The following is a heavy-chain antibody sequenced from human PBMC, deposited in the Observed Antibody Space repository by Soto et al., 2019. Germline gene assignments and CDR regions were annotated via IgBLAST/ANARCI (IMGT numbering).Heavy chain of an antibody. J-gene: IGHJ4*02. Sequence: QLVESGGGLVQPGRSLRLSCVASGFRFDEYAIHWVRQAPGKGLEWVSGISWDSGSINYAGSVRGRFTVSRDNAKNSLYLHTTSLRSEDTAFYYCAKIVTRHSLVPVFDQWGQGALVSVSS. V-gene: IGHV3-9*01. D-gene: IGHD2-21*01. CDR2: ISWDSGSI. CDR1: GFRFDEYA. CDR3: AKIVTRHSLVPVFDQ.